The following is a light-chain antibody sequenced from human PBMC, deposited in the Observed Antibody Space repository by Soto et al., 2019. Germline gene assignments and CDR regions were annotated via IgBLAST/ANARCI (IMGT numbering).Light chain of an antibody. Sequence: DIQMTQSPSSLSASVGDRVTITCRASQGISSYLAWYQVKPGKAPKLLIYSASTLQGGVPSRFSGSGSGAEFTLTISSLQPEDVSTYYCQQLNSYPLTFGGGTKVDIK. CDR2: SAS. CDR1: QGISSY. CDR3: QQLNSYPLT. J-gene: IGKJ4*01. V-gene: IGKV1-9*01.